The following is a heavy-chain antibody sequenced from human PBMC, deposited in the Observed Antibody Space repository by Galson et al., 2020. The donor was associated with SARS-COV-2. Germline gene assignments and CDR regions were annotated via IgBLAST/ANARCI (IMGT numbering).Heavy chain of an antibody. J-gene: IGHJ3*02. CDR2: IYPGDSDT. V-gene: IGHV5-51*01. D-gene: IGHD4-17*01. CDR1: GYSFTSYW. Sequence: KVSCKGSGYSFTSYWIGWVRQMPGKGLEWMWIIYPGDSDTRYSPSFQGQVTISADKSISTAYLQWSSLKASDTAMYYCARRLMHLYGDAYVVLDIGGEGTMVTVS. CDR3: ARRLMHLYGDAYVVLDI.